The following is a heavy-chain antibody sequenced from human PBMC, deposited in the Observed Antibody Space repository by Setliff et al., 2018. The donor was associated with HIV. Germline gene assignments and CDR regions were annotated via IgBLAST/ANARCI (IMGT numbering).Heavy chain of an antibody. CDR2: IHTNTGDP. V-gene: IGHV7-4-1*02. Sequence: ASVKVSCKASGYTFTSYAVNWVRQAPGQGLEWVGWIHTNTGDPTYAQGFTGRFVFSFDTSVSTAHLQISGLKAEDTAVYYCATRGEQLYFYGMDVWGQGTTVTVA. D-gene: IGHD1-26*01. CDR3: ATRGEQLYFYGMDV. J-gene: IGHJ6*02. CDR1: GYTFTSYA.